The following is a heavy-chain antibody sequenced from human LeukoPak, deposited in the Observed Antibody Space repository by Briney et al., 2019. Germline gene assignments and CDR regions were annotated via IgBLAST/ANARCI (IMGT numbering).Heavy chain of an antibody. CDR3: ARGRIAVAGPFDY. J-gene: IGHJ4*02. CDR1: GFTVSSNY. V-gene: IGHV3-53*01. D-gene: IGHD6-19*01. CDR2: IYSGGST. Sequence: GGSLRFSCAASGFTVSSNYMNWVRQAPGEGLEWVSVIYSGGSTYYADSVKGRFTISRDNSKNTLYLQMNSLRAEDTAVYYCARGRIAVAGPFDYWGQGTLVTVSS.